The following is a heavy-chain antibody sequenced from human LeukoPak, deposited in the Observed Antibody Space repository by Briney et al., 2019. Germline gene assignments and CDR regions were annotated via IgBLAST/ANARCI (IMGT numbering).Heavy chain of an antibody. V-gene: IGHV1-2*02. J-gene: IGHJ4*02. CDR3: ARYITVAPLDY. D-gene: IGHD6-19*01. Sequence: GASVKVSCKASGYTFTGYYMHWVRQAPGQGLEWMGWINPDSGGTNYAQNFQGRVTMTRETSISTAYMELSRLRSDDTAVYSCARYITVAPLDYWGQGTLVTVSS. CDR2: INPDSGGT. CDR1: GYTFTGYY.